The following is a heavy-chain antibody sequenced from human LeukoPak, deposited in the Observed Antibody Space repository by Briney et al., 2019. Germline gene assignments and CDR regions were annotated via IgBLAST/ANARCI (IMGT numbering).Heavy chain of an antibody. J-gene: IGHJ4*02. V-gene: IGHV1-8*01. Sequence: GESLKISCKGSGYSFTSYDINWVRQATGQGLEWMGWMNPNSGNTGYAQKFQGRVTMTRNTSISTAYMELSSLRSEDTAVYYCARGIRRDGYKSSLHYWGQGTLVTVSS. D-gene: IGHD5-24*01. CDR1: GYSFTSYD. CDR2: MNPNSGNT. CDR3: ARGIRRDGYKSSLHY.